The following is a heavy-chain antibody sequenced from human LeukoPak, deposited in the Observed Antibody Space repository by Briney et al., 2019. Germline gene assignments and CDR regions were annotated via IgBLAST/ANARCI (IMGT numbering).Heavy chain of an antibody. Sequence: GGSLRLSCAASGFTFSSYGMHWVRRAPGKGLEYVSAISSNGVSTYYGNSVKGRFIISRDNSKNTLYLQMGSLRVEDMAVYYCARAGGYSYGPDYWGQGTLVTVSS. CDR3: ARAGGYSYGPDY. CDR1: GFTFSSYG. J-gene: IGHJ4*02. CDR2: ISSNGVST. V-gene: IGHV3-64*01. D-gene: IGHD5-18*01.